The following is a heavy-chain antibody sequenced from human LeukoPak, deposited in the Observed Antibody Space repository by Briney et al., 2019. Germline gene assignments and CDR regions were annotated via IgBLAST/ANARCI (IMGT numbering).Heavy chain of an antibody. V-gene: IGHV3-30*02. D-gene: IGHD3-3*01. Sequence: GGSLRLSCAASGFTFSSYGMHWVRQAPGKGLEWVAFIRYDGSNKYYADSVKGRFTISRDNSKNTLYLQMNSLRAEDTAVYYCAKVGSLRFLEWPGLPKGGDYFDYWGQGTLVTVSS. CDR1: GFTFSSYG. CDR2: IRYDGSNK. CDR3: AKVGSLRFLEWPGLPKGGDYFDY. J-gene: IGHJ4*02.